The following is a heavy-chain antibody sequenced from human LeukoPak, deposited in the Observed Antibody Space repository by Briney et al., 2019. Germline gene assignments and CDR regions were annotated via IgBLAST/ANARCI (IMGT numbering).Heavy chain of an antibody. D-gene: IGHD3-22*01. CDR2: IFYTGST. V-gene: IGHV4-59*08. Sequence: SETLSLTCTVSGGSISGYYWSWIRQPPGEGLEWIAYIFYTGSTNYNPSLKSRVTISLDTSKSQFSLKLTSVTAADTAVYYCVRLSVVSPHRYFDLWGRGTLVTVSS. CDR1: GGSISGYY. J-gene: IGHJ2*01. CDR3: VRLSVVSPHRYFDL.